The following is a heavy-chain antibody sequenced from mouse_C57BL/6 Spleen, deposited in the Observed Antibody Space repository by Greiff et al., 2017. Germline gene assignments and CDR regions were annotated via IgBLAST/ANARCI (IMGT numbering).Heavy chain of an antibody. CDR2: ISSGSSTI. CDR1: GFTFSDYG. J-gene: IGHJ1*03. D-gene: IGHD1-1*01. V-gene: IGHV5-17*01. CDR3: ARKDYYGSTWYFDV. Sequence: EVKVVESGGGLVKPGGSLKLSCAASGFTFSDYGMHWVRQAPEKGLEWVAYISSGSSTIYYADTVKGRFTISRDNAKNTLFLQRTSLRSEDTAMYYCARKDYYGSTWYFDVWGTGTTVTVSS.